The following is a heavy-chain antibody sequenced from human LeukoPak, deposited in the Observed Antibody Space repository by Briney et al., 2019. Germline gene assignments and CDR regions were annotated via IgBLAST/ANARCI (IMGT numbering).Heavy chain of an antibody. J-gene: IGHJ3*02. CDR1: GFAFSSYW. V-gene: IGHV3-74*01. Sequence: GGSLRLSCAASGFAFSSYWMHWVRQAPGKGLVWVSRINSDGSSTSYADSVKGRFTISRDNAKNTLYLQMNSLRAEDTAVYYCVRYIVVPTAIYAFDIWGQGTMVTVSS. CDR2: INSDGSST. CDR3: VRYIVVPTAIYAFDI. D-gene: IGHD2-2*01.